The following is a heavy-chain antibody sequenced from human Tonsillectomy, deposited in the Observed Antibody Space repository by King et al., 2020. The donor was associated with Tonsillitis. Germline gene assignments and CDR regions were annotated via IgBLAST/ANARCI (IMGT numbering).Heavy chain of an antibody. D-gene: IGHD3-3*02. Sequence: VQLVESGGGLVQPGGSLILSFAASGFTFSSYDMHWVRQATRKGLECVSAIGTAGDTYYPGSVKGRFTISRENAKNSLYFQMNSLRAGDTAVYYCARVLSEDDAFDIWGQGTMVTVSS. J-gene: IGHJ3*02. V-gene: IGHV3-13*01. CDR3: ARVLSEDDAFDI. CDR2: IGTAGDT. CDR1: GFTFSSYD.